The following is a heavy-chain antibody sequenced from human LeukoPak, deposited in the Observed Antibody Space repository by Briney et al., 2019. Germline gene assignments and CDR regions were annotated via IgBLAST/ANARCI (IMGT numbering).Heavy chain of an antibody. Sequence: ASVKVSCKASGYTFTSYGISWVRQAPGQGLEWMGWISAYNGNTNYVQKLQGRVTMTTDTSTSTAYMELRSLRSDDTAVYYCAREGGTHDSSGYYPDDAFDIWGQGTMVTVSS. CDR3: AREGGTHDSSGYYPDDAFDI. J-gene: IGHJ3*02. V-gene: IGHV1-18*01. D-gene: IGHD3-22*01. CDR2: ISAYNGNT. CDR1: GYTFTSYG.